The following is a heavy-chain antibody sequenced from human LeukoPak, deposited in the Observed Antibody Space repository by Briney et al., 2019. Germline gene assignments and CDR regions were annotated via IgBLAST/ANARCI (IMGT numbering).Heavy chain of an antibody. CDR2: ISSSSSYI. J-gene: IGHJ1*01. D-gene: IGHD3-22*01. Sequence: GGSLRLSCTASGFTFSSYSMNWVRQAPGKGLEWVSSISSSSSYIYYADSVKGRFTISRDNAKNSLYLQMNSLRAEDTAVYYCARDSYDSSGPSPFQHWGQGTLVTVSS. V-gene: IGHV3-21*01. CDR3: ARDSYDSSGPSPFQH. CDR1: GFTFSSYS.